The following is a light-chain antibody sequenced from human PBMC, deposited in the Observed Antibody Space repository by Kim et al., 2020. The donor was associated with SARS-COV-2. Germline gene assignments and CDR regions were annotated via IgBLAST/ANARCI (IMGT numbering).Light chain of an antibody. V-gene: IGKV3-15*01. CDR1: QTVGTK. CDR3: HQYNYWPRT. J-gene: IGKJ1*01. Sequence: VSPGESAPLSCRASQTVGTKLAWYQQKPGQAPRLLVYEASTRATGVPDRFSGTVSGSEFTLHITGLQSDDFAVYYCHQYNYWPRTFGQGTKVDIK. CDR2: EAS.